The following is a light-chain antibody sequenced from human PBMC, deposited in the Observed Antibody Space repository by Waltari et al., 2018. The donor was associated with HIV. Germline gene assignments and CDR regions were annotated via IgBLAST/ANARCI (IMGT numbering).Light chain of an antibody. V-gene: IGKV3-15*01. CDR1: QTISSN. Sequence: EIVMTQSPATRSGSPGERATLSCRASQTISSNLAWDQHQPGQYPSLLIYAASTSATGIPARFSASGSGTEFTLTISSLQSEDFAVYSCQQYSHWPLLYNFGQGTKLEIK. CDR2: AAS. J-gene: IGKJ2*01. CDR3: QQYSHWPLLYN.